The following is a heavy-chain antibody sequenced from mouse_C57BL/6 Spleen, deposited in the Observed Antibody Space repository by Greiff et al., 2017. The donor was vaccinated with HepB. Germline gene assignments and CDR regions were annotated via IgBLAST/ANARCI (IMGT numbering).Heavy chain of an antibody. D-gene: IGHD1-1*01. Sequence: QVQLKQPGAELVMPGASVKLSCKASGYTFTSYWMHWVKQRPGQGLEWIGEIDPSDSYTNYNQKFKGKSTLTVDKSSSTAYMQLSSLTSEDSAVYYCARRGSRGWFAYWGQGTLVTVSA. CDR1: GYTFTSYW. V-gene: IGHV1-69*01. CDR2: IDPSDSYT. J-gene: IGHJ3*01. CDR3: ARRGSRGWFAY.